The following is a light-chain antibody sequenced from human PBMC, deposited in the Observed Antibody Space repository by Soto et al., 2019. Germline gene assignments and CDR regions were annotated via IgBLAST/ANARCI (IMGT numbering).Light chain of an antibody. V-gene: IGLV4-69*01. CDR3: QTWGTGIVV. J-gene: IGLJ2*01. CDR2: VNSDGSH. Sequence: QSVLTQSPSASASLGALVKLTCTLSRGHSSYAIAWHQQQPEKGPRYIMKVNSDGSHSKGDGIPDRFSGSSSGAERHLTISSLQSEDEADYYCQTWGTGIVVFSGGTKVTVL. CDR1: RGHSSYA.